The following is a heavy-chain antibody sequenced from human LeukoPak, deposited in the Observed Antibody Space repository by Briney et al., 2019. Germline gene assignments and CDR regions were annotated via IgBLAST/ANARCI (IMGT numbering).Heavy chain of an antibody. CDR2: ISGSGGST. V-gene: IGHV3-23*01. D-gene: IGHD1-1*01. J-gene: IGHJ3*02. CDR3: ASLYNWNDVGAFDI. Sequence: GGSLRLSCAASGFTFSSYAMSWVRQAPGKGLEWVSAISGSGGSTYYADSVKGRFTISRDNAKNSLYLQMNSLRAEDTAVYYCASLYNWNDVGAFDIWGQGTMVTVSS. CDR1: GFTFSSYA.